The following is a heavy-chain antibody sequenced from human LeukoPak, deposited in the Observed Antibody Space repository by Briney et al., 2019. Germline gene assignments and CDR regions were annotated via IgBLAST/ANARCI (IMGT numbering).Heavy chain of an antibody. CDR2: IYSSGST. V-gene: IGHV4-39*01. Sequence: SETLSLTCTVSGGSISSSSYYWGWIRQPPGKGLEWIGSIYSSGSTYYNPSLKSRVTISVDTSKNQFSLKLSSVTAADTAVYYCARLGGNDYDFWSGYHKYYMDVWGKGTTVTVSS. J-gene: IGHJ6*03. D-gene: IGHD3-3*01. CDR3: ARLGGNDYDFWSGYHKYYMDV. CDR1: GGSISSSSYY.